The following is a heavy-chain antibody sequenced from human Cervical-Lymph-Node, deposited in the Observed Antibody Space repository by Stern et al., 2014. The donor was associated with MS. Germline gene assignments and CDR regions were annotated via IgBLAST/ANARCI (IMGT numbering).Heavy chain of an antibody. CDR1: GDTFSNFN. V-gene: IGHV1-69*01. CDR2: IPPIFGSD. Sequence: QVQLGQSGAEVKKPGASVKVSCKASGDTFSNFNIGWVRQAPGQGPECWGVIPPIFGSDYYAQKFQGRVTFTADESTSTTYMELSGLRSADTAIYDCARHQGGIAAYWGQGTLVTVSS. CDR3: ARHQGGIAAY. D-gene: IGHD6-13*01. J-gene: IGHJ4*02.